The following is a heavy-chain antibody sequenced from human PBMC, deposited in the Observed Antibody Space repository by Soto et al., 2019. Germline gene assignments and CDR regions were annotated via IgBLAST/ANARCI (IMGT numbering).Heavy chain of an antibody. V-gene: IGHV3-30*18. D-gene: IGHD3-10*01. J-gene: IGHJ4*02. CDR3: AKAIRGSGNYFDY. Sequence: QVQLVDSGGGVVQPGRSLRLSCAASGFTFSIYDMHWVRHAPGKGLEWVTLISYDGSNKYYADSVKGRFTLSRDNSKNTLYLQMNSLRTEDTAVYYCAKAIRGSGNYFDYWGQGTLVTVSS. CDR1: GFTFSIYD. CDR2: ISYDGSNK.